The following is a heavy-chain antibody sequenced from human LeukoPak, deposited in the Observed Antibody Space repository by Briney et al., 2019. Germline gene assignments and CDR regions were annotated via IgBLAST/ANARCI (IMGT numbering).Heavy chain of an antibody. CDR2: IYYSGDT. CDR3: ASTDDYGDSRGDY. CDR1: GGSISSGDYY. J-gene: IGHJ4*02. Sequence: PSETLSLTCTVSGGSISSGDYYWSWIRQHPGKGLEWIGYIYYSGDTYYNPSLRSRVSISVDTSKNQFSLKLSSVTAADTAMYYCASTDDYGDSRGDYWGQGTLVTVSS. V-gene: IGHV4-31*03. D-gene: IGHD4-17*01.